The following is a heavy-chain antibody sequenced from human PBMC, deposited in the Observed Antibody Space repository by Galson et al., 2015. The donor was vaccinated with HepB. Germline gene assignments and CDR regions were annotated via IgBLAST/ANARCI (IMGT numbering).Heavy chain of an antibody. CDR1: GFTFSNYW. D-gene: IGHD3-16*01. J-gene: IGHJ4*02. V-gene: IGHV3-7*01. Sequence: SLRLSCAASGFTFSNYWMSWVRQAPGKGLEWVANIKEDGSEKYYVDSVKGRFTISRDNAKSSLYLQMNSLRAEDTAVYSCGRILGELSLIDYWGQGTLVTVSS. CDR3: GRILGELSLIDY. CDR2: IKEDGSEK.